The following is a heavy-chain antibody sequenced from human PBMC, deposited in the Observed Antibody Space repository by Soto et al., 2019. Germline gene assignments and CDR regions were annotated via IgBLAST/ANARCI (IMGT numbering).Heavy chain of an antibody. V-gene: IGHV6-1*01. Sequence: SQTLSLTCDISGDSVSSYIACWNWIRQSPSRGLEWLARTYYRSSTWHKDYAPTLKSRLSINSDTSKNQFSLHLNSVTPEDTAVYYCARDFSKDTAMDQFDPRGQGTLVTVSS. CDR3: ARDFSKDTAMDQFDP. J-gene: IGHJ5*02. CDR1: GDSVSSYIAC. CDR2: TYYRSSTWHK. D-gene: IGHD5-18*01.